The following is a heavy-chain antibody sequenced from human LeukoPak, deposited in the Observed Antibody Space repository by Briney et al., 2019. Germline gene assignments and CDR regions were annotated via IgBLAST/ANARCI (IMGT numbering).Heavy chain of an antibody. CDR3: AKLTTAAGEDAFDI. J-gene: IGHJ3*02. CDR1: GFTFSSYE. CDR2: ISWDGGST. Sequence: GGSLRLSCAASGFTFSSYEMDWVRQAPGKGLEWVSLISWDGGSTYYADSVKGRFTISRDNSKNSLYLQMNSLRTEDTALYYCAKLTTAAGEDAFDIWGQGTMVTVSS. V-gene: IGHV3-43*01. D-gene: IGHD6-13*01.